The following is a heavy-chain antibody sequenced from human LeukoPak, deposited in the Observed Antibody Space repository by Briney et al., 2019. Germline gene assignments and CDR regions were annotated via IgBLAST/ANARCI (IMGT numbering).Heavy chain of an antibody. CDR2: ISGSGGST. J-gene: IGHJ3*02. V-gene: IGHV3-23*01. D-gene: IGHD3-3*01. CDR1: GFTFSSYA. Sequence: GGSLRLSCAASGFTFSSYAMSWVRQAPGKGLEWVSAISGSGGSTHYADSVKGRFTISRDNSKNTLYLQMNSLRAEDTAVYYCAKGTVRGGVGDAFDIWGQGTMVTVSS. CDR3: AKGTVRGGVGDAFDI.